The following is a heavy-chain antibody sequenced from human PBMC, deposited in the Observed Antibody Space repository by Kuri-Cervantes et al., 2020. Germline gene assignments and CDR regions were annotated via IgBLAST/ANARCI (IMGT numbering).Heavy chain of an antibody. J-gene: IGHJ4*02. D-gene: IGHD3-3*01. CDR2: IIPIFGTA. CDR1: GGTFSSYA. Sequence: SVKVSCKAFGGTFSSYAISWVRQAPGQGLEWMGGIIPIFGTANYAQKFQGRVTITADKSTSTAYMELRSLRSDDTAVYYCARVPHPPILRFLEWLLYLDYWGQGTLVTVSS. V-gene: IGHV1-69*06. CDR3: ARVPHPPILRFLEWLLYLDY.